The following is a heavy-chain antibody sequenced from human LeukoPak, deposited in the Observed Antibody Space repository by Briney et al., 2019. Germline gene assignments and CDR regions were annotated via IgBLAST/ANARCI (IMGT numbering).Heavy chain of an antibody. D-gene: IGHD6-13*01. V-gene: IGHV1-69*04. CDR3: ARDKIAAAGNFDY. J-gene: IGHJ4*02. CDR2: IIPILGIA. CDR1: GGTFSSYT. Sequence: SVKVSCKASGGTFSSYTISWVRQAPGQGLEWMGRIIPILGIANYAQKFQGRVTITADKSTSTACMELSSLRSEDTAVYYCARDKIAAAGNFDYWGQGTLVTVSS.